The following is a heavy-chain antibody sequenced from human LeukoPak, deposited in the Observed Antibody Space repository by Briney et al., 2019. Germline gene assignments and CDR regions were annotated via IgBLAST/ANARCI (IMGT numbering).Heavy chain of an antibody. J-gene: IGHJ4*02. D-gene: IGHD1-26*01. CDR3: ARLLHPMVVGATPPGY. Sequence: PGGSLRLSCAASGFTFSSYAMHWVRQAPGKGLEWVAVISYDGSNKYYADSVKGRFTISRDNSKNTLYLQMNSLRAEDTAVYYCARLLHPMVVGATPPGYWGQGTLVTVSS. V-gene: IGHV3-30-3*01. CDR2: ISYDGSNK. CDR1: GFTFSSYA.